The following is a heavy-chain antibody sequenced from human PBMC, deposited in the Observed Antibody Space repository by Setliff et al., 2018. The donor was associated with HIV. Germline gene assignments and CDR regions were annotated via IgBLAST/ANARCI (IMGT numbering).Heavy chain of an antibody. CDR3: ARPNYYDSSGFNDAFDI. J-gene: IGHJ3*02. D-gene: IGHD3-22*01. CDR2: IYPGDSDT. Sequence: GESLKISCKASGYSFTSYWIGWVRQMPGKGLEWMGIIYPGDSDTRYSPSFQGQVTISADKSISTAYLQWSSLKASDTAMYYCARPNYYDSSGFNDAFDIWGQGTMVTV. CDR1: GYSFTSYW. V-gene: IGHV5-51*01.